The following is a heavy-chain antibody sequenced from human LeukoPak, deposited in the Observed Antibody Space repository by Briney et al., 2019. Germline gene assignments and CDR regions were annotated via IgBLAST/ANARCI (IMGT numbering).Heavy chain of an antibody. Sequence: GGSLRLSCAASGFSFSFYTLNWVRQAPGKGLEWVSSISDGGSVVYYADPIKGRFAISRDDAKNSLSLEMNSLRVEDTATYYCAKGKSGSYYYYMDVWGKGTTVTVSS. V-gene: IGHV3-21*06. CDR2: ISDGGSVV. CDR1: GFSFSFYT. CDR3: AKGKSGSYYYYMDV. J-gene: IGHJ6*03.